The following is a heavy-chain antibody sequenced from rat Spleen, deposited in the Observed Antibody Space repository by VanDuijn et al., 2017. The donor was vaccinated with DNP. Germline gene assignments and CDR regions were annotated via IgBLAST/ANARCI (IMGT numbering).Heavy chain of an antibody. CDR3: ARCPLYYYGGYYFDY. CDR1: GYTFISNY. J-gene: IGHJ2*01. D-gene: IGHD1-1*01. V-gene: IGHV1-43*01. Sequence: QVQLQRSGAELAKPGSSVKISCKASGYTFISNYIGWIKQTTGQGLEYIGYINSGSGGTGYNEKFRGRASLTVDKSSSTAFMQLSSLTPDDSAVYYCARCPLYYYGGYYFDYWGQGVMVSVSS. CDR2: INSGSGGT.